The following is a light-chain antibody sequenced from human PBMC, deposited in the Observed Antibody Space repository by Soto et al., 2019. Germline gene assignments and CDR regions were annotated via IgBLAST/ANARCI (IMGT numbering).Light chain of an antibody. Sequence: DIQMTQPPSTLSGSVGDRVTITCRASQTISSWLAWYQQKPGKAPKLLIYTASTLKSGVPSRFSGSGSGTEFTLTISSLQPDDFATYYCQHYNSYSEAFGQGTKVEVK. CDR3: QHYNSYSEA. CDR1: QTISSW. V-gene: IGKV1-5*03. CDR2: TAS. J-gene: IGKJ1*01.